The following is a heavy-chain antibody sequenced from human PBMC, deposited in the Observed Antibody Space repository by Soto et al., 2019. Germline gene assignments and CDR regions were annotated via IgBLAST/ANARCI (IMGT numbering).Heavy chain of an antibody. CDR1: GGRVSSNSAA. J-gene: IGHJ6*02. V-gene: IGHV6-1*01. CDR2: TYYRSKWYN. D-gene: IGHD1-7*01. CDR3: ARTSYNWNYLDYYYYGMDV. Sequence: SQTLSLTCAISGGRVSSNSAAWNWIRQSPSRGLEWLGRTYYRSKWYNDYAVSVKSRITINPDTSKNQFSLQLNSVTPEDTAVYYCARTSYNWNYLDYYYYGMDVWGQGTTVTVSS.